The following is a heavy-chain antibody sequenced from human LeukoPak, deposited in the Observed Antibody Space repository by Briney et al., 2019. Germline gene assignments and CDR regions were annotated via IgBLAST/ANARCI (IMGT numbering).Heavy chain of an antibody. CDR2: ISSGAGTL. J-gene: IGHJ3*02. D-gene: IGHD6-19*01. CDR3: ARDNPQTGFSSGWDPFDI. CDR1: GFTFSDYE. V-gene: IGHV3-48*03. Sequence: GGSLRLSCAASGFTFSDYEMNWVRQAPGKGLEWISFISSGAGTLYYTDSVKGRFTISRDNAKNSLYLQMNSPRVEDTAVYYCARDNPQTGFSSGWDPFDIWGQGTLVTVSS.